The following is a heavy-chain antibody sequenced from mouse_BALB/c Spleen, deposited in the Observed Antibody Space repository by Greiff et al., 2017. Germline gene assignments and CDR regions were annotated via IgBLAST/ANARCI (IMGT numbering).Heavy chain of an antibody. CDR2: ISSGSSTI. CDR1: GFTFSSFG. Sequence: EVHLVESGGGLVQPGGSRKLSCAASGFTFSSFGMHWVRQAPEKGLEWVAYISSGSSTIYYADTVKGRFTISRDNPKNTLFLQMTSLRSEDTAMYYCARGPRGLYFDYWGQGTTLTVSS. CDR3: ARGPRGLYFDY. J-gene: IGHJ2*01. V-gene: IGHV5-17*02.